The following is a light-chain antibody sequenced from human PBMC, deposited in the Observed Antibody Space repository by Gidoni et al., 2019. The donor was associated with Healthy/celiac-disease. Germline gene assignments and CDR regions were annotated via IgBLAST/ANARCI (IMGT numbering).Light chain of an antibody. CDR3: MQALQTPT. J-gene: IGKJ1*01. Sequence: IVMTQSPLSLPVTPGAPASISCRSSQSLLHSNGYNYLDWYLQKPGHSPQLLIDLGSNRASGVPDRFSGSGSGTDFTLKISRVEAEDVGVYYCMQALQTPTFGQGTKVEIK. V-gene: IGKV2-28*01. CDR1: QSLLHSNGYNY. CDR2: LGS.